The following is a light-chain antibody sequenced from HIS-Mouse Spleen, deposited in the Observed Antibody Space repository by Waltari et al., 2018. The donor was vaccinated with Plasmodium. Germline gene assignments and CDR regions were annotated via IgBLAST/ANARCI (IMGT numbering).Light chain of an antibody. V-gene: IGKV3-15*01. Sequence: EIVMTQSPATLSVSPGERATRSCRASQSVSSNLAWYQQKPGQDPSLLIYGASTRATGIPARFSGSGSGTEFTLTISSLQSEDFAVYYCQQYNNWSFTFGPGTKVDIK. CDR1: QSVSSN. CDR3: QQYNNWSFT. CDR2: GAS. J-gene: IGKJ3*01.